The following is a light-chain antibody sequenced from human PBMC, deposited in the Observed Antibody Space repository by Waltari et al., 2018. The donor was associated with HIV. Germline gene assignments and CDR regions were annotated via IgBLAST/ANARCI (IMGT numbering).Light chain of an antibody. V-gene: IGLV3-25*03. CDR3: QSGDNKLTSVF. CDR1: ALPTQY. J-gene: IGLJ2*01. CDR2: KDT. Sequence: SSELTQPPSVSVSPGQTVRITCSGDALPTQYTSWYQQKPGQPPVLVMYKDTQRSSGTPKRFSGSSSGTTVTLTITAVRAEDEAYYYCQSGDNKLTSVFFGGGTRLTVL.